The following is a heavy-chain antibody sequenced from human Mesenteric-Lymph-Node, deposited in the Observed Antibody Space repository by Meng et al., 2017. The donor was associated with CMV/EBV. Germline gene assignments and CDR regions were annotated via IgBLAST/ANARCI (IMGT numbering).Heavy chain of an antibody. V-gene: IGHV1-18*01. J-gene: IGHJ3*02. CDR3: ATLPGPYSSVWSYAFDN. CDR2: ISAYNGNT. CDR1: GYTFTSYG. Sequence: ASVKVSCKASGYTFTSYGISWVRQAPGQGLEWMGWISAYNGNTNYAQKLQGRVTMTTDTSTSTAYMELRSLRSDDTAVYYCATLPGPYSSVWSYAFDNWGQGTMVTVSS. D-gene: IGHD6-19*01.